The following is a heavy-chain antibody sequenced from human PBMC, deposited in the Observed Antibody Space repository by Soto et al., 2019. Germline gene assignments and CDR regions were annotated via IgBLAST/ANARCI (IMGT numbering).Heavy chain of an antibody. Sequence: QVQLVESGGGVVQPGTSLRLSCAASGFTFSNYVMHWVRQAPGKGLEWVAGIWYDGSEKYYADSVKGRFIMSRDNSRNTLYLQMNSLRTEDTAVYYCAKESDAFDIWGQGTMVTVSS. J-gene: IGHJ3*02. CDR1: GFTFSNYV. CDR2: IWYDGSEK. CDR3: AKESDAFDI. V-gene: IGHV3-30*18.